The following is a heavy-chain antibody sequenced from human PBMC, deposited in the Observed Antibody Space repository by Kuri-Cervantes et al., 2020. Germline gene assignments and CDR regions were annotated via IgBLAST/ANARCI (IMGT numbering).Heavy chain of an antibody. J-gene: IGHJ6*02. CDR3: AKEQYPGTDYYGMDV. Sequence: GGSLRLSCAASGFTFSSYWMSWVRQAPGKGLEWVANIKQDGSEKYYVDSVKGRFTISRDNAKDSLYLQMNSLRAEDTALYYCAKEQYPGTDYYGMDVWGQGTTVTVSS. CDR1: GFTFSSYW. CDR2: IKQDGSEK. D-gene: IGHD6-13*01. V-gene: IGHV3-7*03.